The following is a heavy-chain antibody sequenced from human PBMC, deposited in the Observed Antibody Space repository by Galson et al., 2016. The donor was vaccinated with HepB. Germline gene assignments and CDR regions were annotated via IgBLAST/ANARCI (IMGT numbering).Heavy chain of an antibody. J-gene: IGHJ6*02. CDR3: AKDKDRNRYYYGIDV. CDR2: INWNSGSI. D-gene: IGHD1-14*01. V-gene: IGHV3-9*01. Sequence: SLRLSCAASGFTFDDYAMHWVRQVPGKGLEWVAGINWNSGSIGYADSVRGRFAISRDNAKNSLYLQMNSLRAEDTALYYCAKDKDRNRYYYGIDVWGQGTTVTVSS. CDR1: GFTFDDYA.